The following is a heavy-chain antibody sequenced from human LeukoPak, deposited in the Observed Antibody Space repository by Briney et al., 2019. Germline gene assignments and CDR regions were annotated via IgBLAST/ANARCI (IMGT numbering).Heavy chain of an antibody. V-gene: IGHV3-30-3*01. CDR1: GFTFGSYA. D-gene: IGHD1-26*01. CDR2: ISYDGSNK. CDR3: ARDRWELLLDY. J-gene: IGHJ4*02. Sequence: GGSLRLSCAASGFTFGSYAMHWVRQAPGKGLEWVAVISYDGSNKYYADSVKGRFTISRDNSKNTLYLQMNSLRAEDTAVYYCARDRWELLLDYWGQGTLVTVSS.